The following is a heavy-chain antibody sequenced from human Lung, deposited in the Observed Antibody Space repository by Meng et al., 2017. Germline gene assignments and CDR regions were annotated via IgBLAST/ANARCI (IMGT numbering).Heavy chain of an antibody. V-gene: IGHV4-34*01. Sequence: LHQWGAGLVKPSETLSLTCVVSVGSFSDYYWSWIRQPPGKGLEWIGEINHSGSTNYNPSLESRATISVDTSQNNLSLKLSSVTAADSAVYYCERGPTTMAHDFDYWGQGTLVTVSS. CDR2: INHSGST. CDR3: ERGPTTMAHDFDY. D-gene: IGHD4-11*01. CDR1: VGSFSDYY. J-gene: IGHJ4*02.